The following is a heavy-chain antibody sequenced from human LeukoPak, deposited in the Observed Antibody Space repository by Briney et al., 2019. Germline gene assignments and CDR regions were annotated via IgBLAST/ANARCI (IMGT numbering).Heavy chain of an antibody. D-gene: IGHD5-18*01. J-gene: IGHJ5*02. CDR1: GFTFSNFN. CDR3: AKDLGYSQGHGFGH. V-gene: IGHV3-30*18. Sequence: PGRSLRLSCAASGFTFSNFNMHWVCQAPGEGLEWVALISREGTNEYYADSVKGRFTISRDNSKNSLYLQMNGLRVEDTAVYYCAKDLGYSQGHGFGHWGQGTPVTVSS. CDR2: ISREGTNE.